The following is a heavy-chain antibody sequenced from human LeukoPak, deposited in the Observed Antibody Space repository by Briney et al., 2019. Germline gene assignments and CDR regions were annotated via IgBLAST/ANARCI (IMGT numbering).Heavy chain of an antibody. D-gene: IGHD1-1*01. CDR2: ITASGGST. V-gene: IGHV3-23*01. CDR1: GFSFSSYA. Sequence: GESLKISCAASGFSFSSYAMSWVRQAPGKGLEWVSTITASGGSTYYADSVKGRFTISRDNSKNTLYLQINSLRAEDTALYYCAKLVLFSGTTGDLNYWGQGTLVTVSS. J-gene: IGHJ4*02. CDR3: AKLVLFSGTTGDLNY.